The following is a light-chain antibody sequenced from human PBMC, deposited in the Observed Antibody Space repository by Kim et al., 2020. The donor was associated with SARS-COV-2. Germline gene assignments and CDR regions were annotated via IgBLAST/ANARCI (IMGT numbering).Light chain of an antibody. J-gene: IGKJ2*01. Sequence: CPGERATLACRASQSVRTNLAWYQQKPGQAPRLLIYGASTRATGFPARFSGSGSGTEFTLTISSLQSEDFAVYYCQQYDSWPPRYTFGQGTKLEI. CDR3: QQYDSWPPRYT. V-gene: IGKV3-15*01. CDR1: QSVRTN. CDR2: GAS.